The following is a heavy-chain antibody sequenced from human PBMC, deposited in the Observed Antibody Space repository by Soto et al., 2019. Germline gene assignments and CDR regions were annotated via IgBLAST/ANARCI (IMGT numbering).Heavy chain of an antibody. D-gene: IGHD5-12*01. J-gene: IGHJ4*02. CDR1: GGSVSSGSYY. V-gene: IGHV4-61*01. Sequence: SETLSLTCTVSGGSVSSGSYYWSWIRQPPGKGLEWIGYILYSGSTDYNPSLKSRVTMSVDTSKNQFSLQLSSVTTADTAVYYCASREFYTSVDIVAGYAWWGQGTLVTVSS. CDR3: ASREFYTSVDIVAGYAW. CDR2: ILYSGST.